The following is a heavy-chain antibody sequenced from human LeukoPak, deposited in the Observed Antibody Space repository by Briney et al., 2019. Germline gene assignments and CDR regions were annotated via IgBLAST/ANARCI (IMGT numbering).Heavy chain of an antibody. CDR2: ISSSSSYI. CDR3: ARDQEMATPDY. Sequence: GGSLRLSCAASGFTFSSYAMRWVRQAPGKGLEWVSSISSSSSYIYYADSVKGRFTISRDNAKSSLYLQMNSLRAEDTAVYYCARDQEMATPDYWGQGTLVTVSS. CDR1: GFTFSSYA. D-gene: IGHD5-24*01. V-gene: IGHV3-21*01. J-gene: IGHJ4*02.